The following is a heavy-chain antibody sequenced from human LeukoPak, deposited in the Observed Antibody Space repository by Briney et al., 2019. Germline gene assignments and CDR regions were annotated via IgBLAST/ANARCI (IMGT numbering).Heavy chain of an antibody. D-gene: IGHD6-19*01. V-gene: IGHV5-51*01. CDR2: IYPGDSDT. J-gene: IGHJ4*02. CDR1: GYSFTSYW. CDR3: ARQKRVAGPVDN. Sequence: GESLKISCKGSGYSFTSYWSGWVRQMRGKGLEWRGIIYPGDSDTRYSPSFQGQVTTSADKSISTAYLQWSSLKASDTAMYYCARQKRVAGPVDNWGQGTLVTVSS.